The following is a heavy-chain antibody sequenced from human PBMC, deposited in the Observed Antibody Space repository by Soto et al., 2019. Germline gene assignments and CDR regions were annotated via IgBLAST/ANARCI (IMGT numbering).Heavy chain of an antibody. J-gene: IGHJ6*02. V-gene: IGHV1-69*13. CDR2: IIPIFGTA. Sequence: ASVKVSCKASGGTFSSYAISWVRQAPGQGLEWMGGIIPIFGTANYAQKFQGRVTITADESTSTAYMELSSLRSEDTAVYYCARDSRDIVVVVAATDYYYYGMDVWGQGTTVTVSS. CDR1: GGTFSSYA. D-gene: IGHD2-15*01. CDR3: ARDSRDIVVVVAATDYYYYGMDV.